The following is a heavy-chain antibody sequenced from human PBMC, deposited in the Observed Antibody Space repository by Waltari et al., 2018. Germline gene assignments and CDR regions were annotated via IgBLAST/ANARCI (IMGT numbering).Heavy chain of an antibody. Sequence: EVQLVESGGGLVQPGGSLRLSCAASGFTFCSYYMNWVRQAPGKGLEWVSYISYTSKTAYYADSVKGRCTISRDNAKNSLSLLMSSLRAEDTAVYYCTRKGGGSYYYDYWGQGVLVTVSS. J-gene: IGHJ4*02. D-gene: IGHD3-22*01. CDR2: ISYTSKTA. CDR3: TRKGGGSYYYDY. CDR1: GFTFCSYY. V-gene: IGHV3-48*03.